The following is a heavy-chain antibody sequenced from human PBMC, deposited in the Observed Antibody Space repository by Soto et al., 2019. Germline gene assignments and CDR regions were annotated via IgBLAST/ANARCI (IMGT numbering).Heavy chain of an antibody. V-gene: IGHV4-39*01. J-gene: IGHJ4*02. Sequence: QLQLQESGPGLVKPSETLSLTCTVSGGSISSSSYYWGWIRQPPGKGLEWIGSIYYSGSTYYNPSLNNGVTISVDTSKHQFALKLSSVTAADTAVYYCASDLYYYGSGSSSRDYWGQGTLVTVSS. D-gene: IGHD3-10*01. CDR3: ASDLYYYGSGSSSRDY. CDR1: GGSISSSSYY. CDR2: IYYSGST.